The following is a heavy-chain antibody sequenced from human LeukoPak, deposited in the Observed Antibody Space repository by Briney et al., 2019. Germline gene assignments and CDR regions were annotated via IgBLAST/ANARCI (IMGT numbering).Heavy chain of an antibody. CDR2: MKSIRGGGTT. D-gene: IGHD6-6*01. CDR1: GFTFSDAW. CDR3: TTDGVDEYSSSGLGY. J-gene: IGHJ4*02. Sequence: PGGFLRLSCAGSGFTFSDAWMSWVRQAPGKGPEWVGRMKSIRGGGTTDYAAPVEGRFTISRDDSKNTLYLQMNSLKTEDTAVYYCTTDGVDEYSSSGLGYWGQGTLVTVSS. V-gene: IGHV3-15*01.